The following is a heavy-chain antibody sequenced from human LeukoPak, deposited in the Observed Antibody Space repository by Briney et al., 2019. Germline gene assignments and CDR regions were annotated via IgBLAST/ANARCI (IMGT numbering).Heavy chain of an antibody. CDR1: GFTFSSYA. CDR2: ISGSGGST. Sequence: PGGSLRLSCAASGFTFSSYAMSWVRQAPGKGLEWVSAISGSGGSTYYADSVKGRFTISRDNPKNTLYLQMNSLRAEDTAVYYCAKVRYSYDMYYFDYWGQGTLVTVSS. CDR3: AKVRYSYDMYYFDY. V-gene: IGHV3-23*01. D-gene: IGHD5-18*01. J-gene: IGHJ4*02.